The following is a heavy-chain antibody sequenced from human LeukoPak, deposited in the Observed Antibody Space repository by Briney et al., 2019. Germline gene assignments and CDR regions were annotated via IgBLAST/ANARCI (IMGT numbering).Heavy chain of an antibody. CDR1: GGSISSSHW. CDR3: ASIYGDSEDYYYGMDV. Sequence: SGTLSLTCAVSGGSISSSHWWSWVRQPPRKGLEWIGEMYHSGTTNYNPSLKSRVTISVDKSKNQFSLKLSSVTAADTAVYYCASIYGDSEDYYYGMDVWGQGTTVTVSS. V-gene: IGHV4-4*02. CDR2: MYHSGTT. J-gene: IGHJ6*02. D-gene: IGHD4-17*01.